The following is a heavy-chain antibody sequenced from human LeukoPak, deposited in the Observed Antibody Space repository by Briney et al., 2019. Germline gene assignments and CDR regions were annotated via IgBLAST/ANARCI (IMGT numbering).Heavy chain of an antibody. Sequence: GGSLRLSCAASGFTFSSYAMSWVRQAPGKGLEWVSGINGSGGGSTYDADSVKGRFTISGDNSKNTLYLQMNSLRAEDTAVYYCAKSKTPYCSSTNCLMFDYWGQGALVTVSS. V-gene: IGHV3-23*01. CDR2: INGSGGGST. J-gene: IGHJ4*02. D-gene: IGHD2-2*01. CDR3: AKSKTPYCSSTNCLMFDY. CDR1: GFTFSSYA.